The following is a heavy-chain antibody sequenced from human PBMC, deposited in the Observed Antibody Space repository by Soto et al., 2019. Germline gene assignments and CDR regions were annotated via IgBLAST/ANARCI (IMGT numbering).Heavy chain of an antibody. J-gene: IGHJ3*02. V-gene: IGHV1-69*13. D-gene: IGHD6-19*01. CDR2: IIPIFGTA. CDR3: ARFYSSGWYTDRPDAFDI. CDR1: GGTFSSYA. Sequence: SVKVSCKASGGTFSSYAISWVRQAPGQGLEWMGGIIPIFGTANYAQKFQGRVTITADESTSTAYMELSSLRSEDTAVYYCARFYSSGWYTDRPDAFDIWGQGKMVTVSS.